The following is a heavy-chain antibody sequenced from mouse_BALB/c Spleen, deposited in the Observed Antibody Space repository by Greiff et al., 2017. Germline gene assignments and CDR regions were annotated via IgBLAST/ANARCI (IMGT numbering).Heavy chain of an antibody. CDR2: IVPANGNT. V-gene: IGHV14-3*02. Sequence: VQLQQSGAELVKPGASVKLSCTASGFNIKDTYMHWVKQRPEQGLEWIGRIVPANGNTKYTPKFKGRATIQADTSSNTAYLQLSSLTSEDTADYDCARYRYDYAMDYWGQGTSVTVSS. D-gene: IGHD2-14*01. CDR1: GFNIKDTY. J-gene: IGHJ4*01. CDR3: ARYRYDYAMDY.